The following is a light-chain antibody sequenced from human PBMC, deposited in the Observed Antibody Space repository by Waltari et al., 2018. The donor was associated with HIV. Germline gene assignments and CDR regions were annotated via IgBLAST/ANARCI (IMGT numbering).Light chain of an antibody. J-gene: IGKJ2*01. CDR1: QSVSSN. Sequence: EIVMTQSPDTLSVSPGERATLSCRASQSVSSNSAWYQQKPGQAPRLLMYGASTRATGIPARFSGSGSGTEFTLTISGLQSEDFAVYYCQQYSNWLTYTFGQGTKLEIK. V-gene: IGKV3-15*01. CDR2: GAS. CDR3: QQYSNWLTYT.